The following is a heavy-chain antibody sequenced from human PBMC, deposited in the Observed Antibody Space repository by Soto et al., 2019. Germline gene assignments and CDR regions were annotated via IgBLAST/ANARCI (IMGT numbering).Heavy chain of an antibody. J-gene: IGHJ3*02. D-gene: IGHD3-3*01. V-gene: IGHV3-48*02. CDR3: ARAHRITIFGVVITVNDAFDI. Sequence: GGSLRLSCAASGFTFSSYSMNWVRQAPGKGLEWVSYISSSSSTIYYADSVKGRFTISRDNAKNSLYLQMTSLRDEDTAVYYCARAHRITIFGVVITVNDAFDIWGQGTMVTVSS. CDR1: GFTFSSYS. CDR2: ISSSSSTI.